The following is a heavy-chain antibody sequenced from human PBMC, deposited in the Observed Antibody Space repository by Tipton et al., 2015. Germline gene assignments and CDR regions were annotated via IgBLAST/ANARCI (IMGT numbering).Heavy chain of an antibody. V-gene: IGHV4-39*07. CDR2: IIQSGIT. J-gene: IGHJ5*01. CDR3: ATGRISMIRGNGRASPEGVFDS. D-gene: IGHD3-10*01. CDR1: GDSISSGDYN. Sequence: TLSLTCTVSGDSISSGDYNWSWIRQPPGKGLEWIGKIIQSGITNYNASLKSRVTISVDSSKNEVSLKLRSVTAADTAVYYCATGRISMIRGNGRASPEGVFDSWGQGTLVTVSS.